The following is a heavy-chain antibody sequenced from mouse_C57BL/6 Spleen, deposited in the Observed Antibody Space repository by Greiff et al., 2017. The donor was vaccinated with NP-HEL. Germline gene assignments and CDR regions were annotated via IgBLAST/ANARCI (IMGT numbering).Heavy chain of an antibody. CDR1: GYAFTNYL. D-gene: IGHD2-5*01. J-gene: IGHJ3*01. V-gene: IGHV1-54*01. CDR2: INPGSGGT. CDR3: ARMTYYSTGGFAY. Sequence: VQVVESGAELVRPGTSVKVSCKASGYAFTNYLIEWVKQRPGQGLEWIGVINPGSGGTNYNEKFKGKATLTADKSSSTAYMQLSSLTSEDSAVYFCARMTYYSTGGFAYWGQGTLVTVSA.